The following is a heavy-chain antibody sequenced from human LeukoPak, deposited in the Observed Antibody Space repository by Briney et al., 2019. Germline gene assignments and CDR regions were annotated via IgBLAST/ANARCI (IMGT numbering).Heavy chain of an antibody. Sequence: SVKVSCKASGGTFSSYAISWVRQAPGQGLEWMGGIIPIFGTANYAHKFQGRVTITTDESTSTAYMELSSLRSEDTAVYYCARFVVGPYYYMDVWGKGTAVTVSS. CDR3: ARFVVGPYYYMDV. CDR1: GGTFSSYA. D-gene: IGHD2-15*01. V-gene: IGHV1-69*05. J-gene: IGHJ6*03. CDR2: IIPIFGTA.